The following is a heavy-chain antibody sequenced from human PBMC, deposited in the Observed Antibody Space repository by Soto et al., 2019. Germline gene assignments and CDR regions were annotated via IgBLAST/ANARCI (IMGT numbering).Heavy chain of an antibody. CDR1: GGSFSSYY. CDR3: ARTYGSGSYYSSYWFDP. V-gene: IGHV4-59*08. J-gene: IGHJ5*02. D-gene: IGHD3-10*01. CDR2: IYYSGST. Sequence: SETLSLTCAVYGGSFSSYYWSWIRQPPGKGLEWIGYIYYSGSTNYNPSLKSRVTISVDTSKNQFSLKLSSVTAADTAVYYCARTYGSGSYYSSYWFDPWGQGTLVTVSS.